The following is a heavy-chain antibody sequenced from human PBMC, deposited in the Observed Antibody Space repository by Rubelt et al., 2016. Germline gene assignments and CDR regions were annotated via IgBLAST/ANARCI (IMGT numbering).Heavy chain of an antibody. CDR2: IGTNAANT. CDR3: AKDYSSGWYED. Sequence: EVQLVESGGGLVQPGGSLRLSCAASGLTVTSNFMTWVRQAPGKGLGWVSTIGTNAANTYYADSVKGRFTISRDNSKNTLFLQVNSQTAKETAIYYGAKDYSSGWYEDWGQGTLVTVSS. D-gene: IGHD6-13*01. J-gene: IGHJ4*02. CDR1: GLTVTSNF. V-gene: IGHV3-23*04.